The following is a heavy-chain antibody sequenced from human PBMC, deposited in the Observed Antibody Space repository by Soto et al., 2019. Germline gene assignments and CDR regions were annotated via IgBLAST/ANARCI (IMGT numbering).Heavy chain of an antibody. D-gene: IGHD1-26*01. V-gene: IGHV3-21*01. Sequence: EVQLVESGGGLVKPGGSLRISCAASGFTFSSYSMNWVRQAPGKGLEWVSSISYSSTYIYYADSVQGRFTISRDNAKNSLYLHMNSLRAEDTAVYYCARAVLPSIVGAVDYWGQGTLVTVSS. J-gene: IGHJ4*02. CDR3: ARAVLPSIVGAVDY. CDR1: GFTFSSYS. CDR2: ISYSSTYI.